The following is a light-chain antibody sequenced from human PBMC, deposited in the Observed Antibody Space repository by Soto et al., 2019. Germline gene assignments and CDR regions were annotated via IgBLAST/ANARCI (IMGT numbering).Light chain of an antibody. J-gene: IGKJ1*01. Sequence: SLSVSVGDRVTIAAESIQDINKYLNWYQQKPGKAPKLLIYDVSNLETGVSSRFSGSGSETHLTLTINSLQPEDIATYYCQQYDNYVRTFGHG. CDR3: QQYDNYVRT. CDR2: DVS. CDR1: QDINKY. V-gene: IGKV1-33*01.